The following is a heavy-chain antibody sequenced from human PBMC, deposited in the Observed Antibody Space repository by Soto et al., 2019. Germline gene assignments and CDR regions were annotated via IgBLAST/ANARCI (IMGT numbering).Heavy chain of an antibody. CDR3: AHRVLRTVFGLVTTTAIYFDF. CDR2: IYWDDDK. V-gene: IGHV2-5*02. CDR1: GFSLTTSGVV. Sequence: QITLNESGPTQVKPRQTLTLTCTFSGFSLTTSGVVVGWIRQSPGKAPEWLALIYWDDDKRYSPSLKSRLTITKATSKIPVVLTMADLDPADTATYYCAHRVLRTVFGLVTTTAIYFDFWGQGTPVAVSS. D-gene: IGHD3-3*01. J-gene: IGHJ4*02.